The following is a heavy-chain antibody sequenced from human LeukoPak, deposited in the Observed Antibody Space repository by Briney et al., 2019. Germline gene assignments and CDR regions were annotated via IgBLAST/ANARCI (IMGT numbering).Heavy chain of an antibody. D-gene: IGHD3-10*01. V-gene: IGHV1-69*04. CDR1: GGTFSSYA. Sequence: ASVKVSCKASGGTFSSYAISWVRQAPGQGLEWMGRIIPILGIANYAQKFQGRVTFTADKSTSTAYMELSSLRSEDTAVYYCAQSISYGSGSLDYWGQGTLVTVSS. CDR2: IIPILGIA. J-gene: IGHJ4*02. CDR3: AQSISYGSGSLDY.